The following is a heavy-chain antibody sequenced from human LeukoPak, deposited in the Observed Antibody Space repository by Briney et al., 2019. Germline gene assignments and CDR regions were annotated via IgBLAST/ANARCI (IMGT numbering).Heavy chain of an antibody. J-gene: IGHJ5*02. CDR2: INSSSSYI. Sequence: GGSLRLFCAASWFTFSSYSMKWVRQAPGKGLEWVSYINSSSSYIYYADSVKGRFTISRDNAKNSLYLQMNSLRAEDTAVYYCAREHHDYGDYRLVNWFDPWGQGTLVTVSS. V-gene: IGHV3-21*01. CDR1: WFTFSSYS. CDR3: AREHHDYGDYRLVNWFDP. D-gene: IGHD4-17*01.